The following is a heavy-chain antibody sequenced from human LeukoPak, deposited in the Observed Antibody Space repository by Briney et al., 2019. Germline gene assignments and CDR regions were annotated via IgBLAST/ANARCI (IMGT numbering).Heavy chain of an antibody. J-gene: IGHJ4*02. CDR1: GFTFDDYG. Sequence: GGALRLSCAHSGFTFDDYGMRWVRQAPGKGRDGVSGINWIGGSTRYAHSVKGRFTISRYNANNSLYLQMNSLRAEDTALYYCARPTLGYGTNGVCYPYYLDYWAQGTLDLVS. D-gene: IGHD2-8*01. CDR2: INWIGGST. CDR3: ARPTLGYGTNGVCYPYYLDY. V-gene: IGHV3-20*04.